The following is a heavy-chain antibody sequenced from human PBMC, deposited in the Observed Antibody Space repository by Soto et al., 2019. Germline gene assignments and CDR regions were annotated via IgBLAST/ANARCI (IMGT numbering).Heavy chain of an antibody. Sequence: PGGSLRLSCAASGFTFSNAWMSWVRQAPGKGLEWVGRIKSKTDGGTTDYAAPVKGRFTISRDDSKNTLYLQMNSLKTEDTAVYYCTFYYDFWSGYYTGFDYWGQGTLVTVSS. CDR1: GFTFSNAW. J-gene: IGHJ4*02. V-gene: IGHV3-15*01. D-gene: IGHD3-3*01. CDR3: TFYYDFWSGYYTGFDY. CDR2: IKSKTDGGTT.